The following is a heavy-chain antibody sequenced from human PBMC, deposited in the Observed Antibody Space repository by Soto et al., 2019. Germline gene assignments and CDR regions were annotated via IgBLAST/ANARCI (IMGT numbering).Heavy chain of an antibody. Sequence: ASVKVSCKASKYTFISYHIHLVRQAPGQGLEWLGIINPSGAYTSYAQKFQGRVTMTSDTSTSTVYMELSSLRFEDTAMYYCARDISLSMVRGVISHWGQGTLVTVSS. CDR3: ARDISLSMVRGVISH. CDR2: INPSGAYT. J-gene: IGHJ4*02. CDR1: KYTFISYH. V-gene: IGHV1-46*01. D-gene: IGHD3-10*01.